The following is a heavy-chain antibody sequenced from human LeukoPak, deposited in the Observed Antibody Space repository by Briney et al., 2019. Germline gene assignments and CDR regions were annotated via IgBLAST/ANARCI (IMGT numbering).Heavy chain of an antibody. Sequence: GGLRLSCAASGFTFSSYSMNWVRQAPGKGLEWVSSISSSSSYIYYADSMKGRFTISRDNAKNSLYLQMNSLRAEDTAVYYCARDLPATASYTFDYWGQGTLVTVSS. CDR2: ISSSSSYI. CDR3: ARDLPATASYTFDY. D-gene: IGHD2-21*02. J-gene: IGHJ4*02. V-gene: IGHV3-21*01. CDR1: GFTFSSYS.